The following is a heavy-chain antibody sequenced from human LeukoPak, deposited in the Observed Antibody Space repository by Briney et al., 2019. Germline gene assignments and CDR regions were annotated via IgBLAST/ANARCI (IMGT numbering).Heavy chain of an antibody. J-gene: IGHJ4*02. V-gene: IGHV5-51*01. CDR2: IYPGDSDT. Sequence: GESLKISRKGSGYSFTCYWIGWVRQMPGKGLEWMGIIYPGDSDTRYGPSFQGQVTISADKSISTAYLQWSSLKASDTAMYYCARPANPVTTGIFDYWGQGTLVTVSS. D-gene: IGHD4-17*01. CDR3: ARPANPVTTGIFDY. CDR1: GYSFTCYW.